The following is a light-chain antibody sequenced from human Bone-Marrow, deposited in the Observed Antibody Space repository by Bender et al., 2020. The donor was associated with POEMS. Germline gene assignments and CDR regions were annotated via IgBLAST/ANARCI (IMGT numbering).Light chain of an antibody. CDR2: EDN. J-gene: IGLJ3*02. Sequence: QSALTQPASVSGSPGHSITISCTGTSGDVGSYNLVSWYQLHPGKAPKLIIYEDNKRPSGVFDRFSGSKSGNTASLTISRLQAEDGADYYWCLYARDYNWLFGAGNKLTLL. CDR1: SGDVGSYNL. V-gene: IGLV2-23*01. CDR3: CLYARDYNWL.